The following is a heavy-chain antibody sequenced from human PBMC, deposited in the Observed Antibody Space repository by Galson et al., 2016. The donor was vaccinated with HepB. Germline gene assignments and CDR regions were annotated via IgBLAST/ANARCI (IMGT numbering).Heavy chain of an antibody. CDR1: GDSISSGSYY. CDR2: LYYTGIT. CDR3: ARGGYGDYRRFFDY. Sequence: LSLTCTVSGDSISSGSYYWGWIRQTPGKGLEWIGMLYYTGITFYTPSLESRVTISVDTSKNPFSLRLNSVNAADTAVYYCARGGYGDYRRFFDYWGQGTLVTVSS. D-gene: IGHD4-17*01. V-gene: IGHV4-39*02. J-gene: IGHJ4*02.